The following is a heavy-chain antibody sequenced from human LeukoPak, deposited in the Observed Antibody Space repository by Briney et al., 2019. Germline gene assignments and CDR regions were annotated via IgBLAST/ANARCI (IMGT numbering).Heavy chain of an antibody. CDR1: GFTFSTYS. CDR2: ISTISNT. CDR3: VRDSYGSGTYFSAH. V-gene: IGHV3-48*01. D-gene: IGHD3-10*01. J-gene: IGHJ4*02. Sequence: GGSLRLSCVASGFTFSTYSMNWVRQAPGKGLEWVSYISTISNTHYADSVKGRFTVSRDNAKNSLFLQMNSLRAEDTAVYYCVRDSYGSGTYFSAHWGQGTLVTVSS.